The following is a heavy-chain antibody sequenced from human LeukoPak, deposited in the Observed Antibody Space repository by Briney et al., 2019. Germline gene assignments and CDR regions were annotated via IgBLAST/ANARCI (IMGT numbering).Heavy chain of an antibody. CDR2: VNPNSGNT. D-gene: IGHD5-12*01. CDR1: GYTFTNYD. V-gene: IGHV1-8*01. J-gene: IGHJ3*02. CDR3: AVGVLSGGHEWAFYI. Sequence: GASVKVSCKTSGYTFTNYDINWVRQATGQGLEWLGFVNPNSGNTGYAQKFQGRVTVTRNASIRTAYMELTSLRSEDTAVYYCAVGVLSGGHEWAFYIWGQGTMVSVSS.